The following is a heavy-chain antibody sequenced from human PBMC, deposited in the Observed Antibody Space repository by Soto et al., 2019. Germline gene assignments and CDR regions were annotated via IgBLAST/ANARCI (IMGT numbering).Heavy chain of an antibody. CDR2: LYWDGDK. V-gene: IGHV2-5*02. CDR3: AHRKRTITVATYFDY. Sequence: QITLRESGPTLVKPTQTLTLTCTFSGFSLGTSGEGVGWIRQPPRKALEWLATLYWDGDKRYSPSLRSRLTISKDTSESQVVLTMTNMDAADTATYVCAHRKRTITVATYFDYWGLGSLVTVSS. CDR1: GFSLGTSGEG. J-gene: IGHJ4*02. D-gene: IGHD1-7*01.